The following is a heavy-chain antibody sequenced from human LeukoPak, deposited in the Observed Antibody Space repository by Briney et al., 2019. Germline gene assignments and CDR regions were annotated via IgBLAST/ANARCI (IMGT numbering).Heavy chain of an antibody. CDR2: IKQDRSEK. CDR1: GFTFSTYW. D-gene: IGHD5-18*01. CDR3: ARDPSRGYNYGYGDY. J-gene: IGHJ4*02. V-gene: IGHV3-7*01. Sequence: GGSLRLSCAASGFTFSTYWMSWVRQAPGKGLEWVAHIKQDRSEKYYVDSVKGRFTIARDNAKNSLYLQMNSLRAEDTAVCYCARDPSRGYNYGYGDYWGQGTLVIVSS.